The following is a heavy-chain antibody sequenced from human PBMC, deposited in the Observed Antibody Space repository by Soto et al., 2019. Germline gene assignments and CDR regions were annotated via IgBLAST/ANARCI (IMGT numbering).Heavy chain of an antibody. D-gene: IGHD7-27*01. V-gene: IGHV4-4*02. Sequence: SETLSLTCAVSGASISSTNWWSWVRQPPGKGLEWIGEIYHSGSTNYNPSLKSRVTISVDESKNQLSLRLSSVTAADTAVYYCARGGTGDLDYWGQGTLVTVSS. CDR1: GASISSTNW. CDR3: ARGGTGDLDY. J-gene: IGHJ4*02. CDR2: IYHSGST.